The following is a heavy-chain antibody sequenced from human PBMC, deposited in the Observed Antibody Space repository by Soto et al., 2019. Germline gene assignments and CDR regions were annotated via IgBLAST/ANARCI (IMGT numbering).Heavy chain of an antibody. CDR2: MNPNSGNT. J-gene: IGHJ4*02. Sequence: ASVKVSCKASGYTFTSYDINWVRQATGQGLEWMGWMNPNSGNTGYAQKFQGRVTMTRNTSISTAYMELSSLRSEDTAVYYCARGSGIAVAGPDYFDYWGQGTLVTVSS. CDR3: ARGSGIAVAGPDYFDY. D-gene: IGHD6-19*01. CDR1: GYTFTSYD. V-gene: IGHV1-8*01.